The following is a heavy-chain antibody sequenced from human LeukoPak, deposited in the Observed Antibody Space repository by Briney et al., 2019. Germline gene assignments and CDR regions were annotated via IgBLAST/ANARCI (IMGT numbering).Heavy chain of an antibody. V-gene: IGHV5-51*01. J-gene: IGHJ4*02. Sequence: GESLQISCKGSGYSFTSYWIGWVRRLPGKGPEWMGIIYPGDSDTRYSPSFQGQVTISADKSTSTAYLQWSSLKASDTAMYYCARPKYSSSWVDYWGQGTLVTVSS. CDR3: ARPKYSSSWVDY. D-gene: IGHD6-13*01. CDR1: GYSFTSYW. CDR2: IYPGDSDT.